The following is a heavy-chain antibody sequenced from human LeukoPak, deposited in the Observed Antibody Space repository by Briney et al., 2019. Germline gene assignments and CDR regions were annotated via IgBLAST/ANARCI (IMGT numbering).Heavy chain of an antibody. J-gene: IGHJ4*02. V-gene: IGHV5-51*01. CDR2: IYPGDSDT. Sequence: GESLKISCKGSGYSFTTYWIGWVRQMPGKGLEGMGIIYPGDSDTRYSPSFQGQVTISADKSITTAYLQRSSLKASDTAMYYCAKGLTSSWPTYFDYWGQGTLVTVSS. D-gene: IGHD6-13*01. CDR3: AKGLTSSWPTYFDY. CDR1: GYSFTTYW.